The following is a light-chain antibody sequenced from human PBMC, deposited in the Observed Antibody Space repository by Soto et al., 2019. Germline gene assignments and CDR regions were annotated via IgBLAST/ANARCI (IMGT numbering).Light chain of an antibody. CDR3: SSYTSSSTLLYV. Sequence: QSALTQPASVSGSPGQSITISCTGTSSDVGGYNHVSWYQQYPGKAPKVIIYELSKRPSGISNRFSGSKSGNTASLTISGLQAEDEADYYCSSYTSSSTLLYVFGTGTKLTVL. CDR1: SSDVGGYNH. J-gene: IGLJ1*01. CDR2: ELS. V-gene: IGLV2-14*01.